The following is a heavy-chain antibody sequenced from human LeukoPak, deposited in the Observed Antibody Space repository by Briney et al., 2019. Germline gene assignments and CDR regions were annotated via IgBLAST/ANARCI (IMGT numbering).Heavy chain of an antibody. D-gene: IGHD6-13*01. Sequence: GGSLRLSCAASGFTFSSYAMSWVRQAPGKELEWVSAISGSGGSTYYADSVKGRFTISRDNSKNTLYLQMNSLRAEDTAVYYCAKAFRVYSSSPLGYWGQGTLVTVSS. J-gene: IGHJ4*02. CDR3: AKAFRVYSSSPLGY. CDR1: GFTFSSYA. CDR2: ISGSGGST. V-gene: IGHV3-23*01.